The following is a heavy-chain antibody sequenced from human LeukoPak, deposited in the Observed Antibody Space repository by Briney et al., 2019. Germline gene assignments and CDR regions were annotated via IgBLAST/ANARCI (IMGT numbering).Heavy chain of an antibody. CDR2: IYHSGST. J-gene: IGHJ4*02. Sequence: SETLSLTCTVSGGSISSYYWSWIRQPPGRGLEWIGYIYHSGSTNYNPSLKSRVTISVDTSKNQFSLKLSSVTAADTAVYYCAHSFGDSFDYWGQGTLVTVSS. V-gene: IGHV4-59*08. D-gene: IGHD2-21*02. CDR3: AHSFGDSFDY. CDR1: GGSISSYY.